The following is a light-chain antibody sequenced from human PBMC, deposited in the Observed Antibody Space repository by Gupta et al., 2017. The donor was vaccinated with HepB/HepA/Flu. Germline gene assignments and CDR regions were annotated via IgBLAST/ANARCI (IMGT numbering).Light chain of an antibody. V-gene: IGLV3-21*03. Sequence: SYVLSQPPSVSVAPGKTATITCAGNNIGSKNVHWYQQKPGQAPALLVYDDSNRPSGIPERFAGYNAGNMATPTISRVEAGDEADYYGQVWDTSSDQVVFGGGTKVTVL. CDR2: DDS. J-gene: IGLJ2*01. CDR3: QVWDTSSDQVV. CDR1: NIGSKN.